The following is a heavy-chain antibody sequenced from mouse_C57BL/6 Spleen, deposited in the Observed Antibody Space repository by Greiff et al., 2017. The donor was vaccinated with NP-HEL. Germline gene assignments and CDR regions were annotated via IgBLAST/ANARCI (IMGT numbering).Heavy chain of an antibody. Sequence: EVQLQQSGPELVKPGASVKISCKASGYTFTDYYMNWVKQSHGKSLEWIGDINPNNGGTSYNQKFKGKATLTVDKSSSTAYMELRSLTSEDSAVYYCARGWITPYYYAMDYWGQGTSVTVSS. CDR2: INPNNGGT. D-gene: IGHD2-4*01. V-gene: IGHV1-26*01. J-gene: IGHJ4*01. CDR1: GYTFTDYY. CDR3: ARGWITPYYYAMDY.